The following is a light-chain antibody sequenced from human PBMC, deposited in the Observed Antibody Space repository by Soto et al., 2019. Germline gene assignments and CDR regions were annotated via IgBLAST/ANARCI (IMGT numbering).Light chain of an antibody. CDR3: AAWDDTLNGYV. J-gene: IGLJ1*01. Sequence: QSVLTQPPSASGTPGQRVTISCSGSSSNIGSNTVSWYQQLPGTAPKLLIFNNNQRPSGVPDLFSGSESGTSASLSISGLQSEDEADYYCAAWDDTLNGYVFGTGTKLTVL. CDR1: SSNIGSNT. V-gene: IGLV1-44*01. CDR2: NNN.